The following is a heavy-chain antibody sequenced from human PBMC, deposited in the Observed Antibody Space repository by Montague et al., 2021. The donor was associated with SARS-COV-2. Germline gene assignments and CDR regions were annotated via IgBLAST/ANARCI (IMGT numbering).Heavy chain of an antibody. J-gene: IGHJ4*02. CDR1: GGSVSSGSYY. CDR2: IYYTGST. D-gene: IGHD1-14*01. V-gene: IGHV4-61*01. Sequence: SETLSLTYTVSGGSVSSGSYYWSWIRQPPGKGLQSIGYIYYTGSTNYXPSLQSRVTISVDSSKNQFSVRLSSVTAADTAVYYCARISGITSWYYDYWGQGTLVTVSS. CDR3: ARISGITSWYYDY.